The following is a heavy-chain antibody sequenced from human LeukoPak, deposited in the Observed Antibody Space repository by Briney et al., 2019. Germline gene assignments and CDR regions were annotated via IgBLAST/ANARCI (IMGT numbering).Heavy chain of an antibody. CDR3: AKDRAGPPHYYYMDV. V-gene: IGHV3-23*01. D-gene: IGHD3-10*01. Sequence: GGSLRLSCAASGFTFSSYAMSWVRQAPGKGLEWVSAISGSGGSTYYADSVKGRFTISRDNSKNTLYLQMNSLRAEDTAVYYCAKDRAGPPHYYYMDVWGKGTTVTVSS. CDR2: ISGSGGST. CDR1: GFTFSSYA. J-gene: IGHJ6*03.